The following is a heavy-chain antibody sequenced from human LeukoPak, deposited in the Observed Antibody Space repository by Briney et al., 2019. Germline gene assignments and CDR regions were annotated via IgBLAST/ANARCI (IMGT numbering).Heavy chain of an antibody. J-gene: IGHJ4*02. CDR1: GGSLSSAHG. CDR2: SQNSGCT. Sequence: SETLSLTCTVSGGSLSSAHGWSWIRQPPGKGLEWIGYSQNSGCTNCNPSLKSRVTISVDTSKNQFSLKLSSVTAADTAVYYCARDYSGSLDYWGEGTLVTVSS. D-gene: IGHD3-10*01. V-gene: IGHV4-61*01. CDR3: ARDYSGSLDY.